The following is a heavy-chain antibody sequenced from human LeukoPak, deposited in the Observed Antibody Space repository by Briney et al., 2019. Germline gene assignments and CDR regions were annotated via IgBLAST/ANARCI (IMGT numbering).Heavy chain of an antibody. J-gene: IGHJ3*02. D-gene: IGHD3-22*01. V-gene: IGHV1-69*05. CDR1: GGTFSSYA. Sequence: SVKVSCKASGGTFSSYAISWVRQAPGQGLEWMGRIIPIFGTANCAQKFQGRVTITTDASTSTAYMELSSLRSEDTAVYYCARGGNYYDSSGHQGGAFYIWGQGTMVTVSS. CDR3: ARGGNYYDSSGHQGGAFYI. CDR2: IIPIFGTA.